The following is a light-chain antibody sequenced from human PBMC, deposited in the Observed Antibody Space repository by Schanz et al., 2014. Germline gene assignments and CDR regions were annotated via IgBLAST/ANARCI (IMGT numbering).Light chain of an antibody. CDR2: GAS. V-gene: IGKV3-20*01. Sequence: IVLTQSPGILSLSPGERAALSCRASQSVTSDFLAWYPQKPGQAPRLLIHGASRRATGIPDRFSGSGSGTDFTLTISRLEPEDFAVYYCQQYISSPLTFGQGTRLEIK. CDR3: QQYISSPLT. CDR1: QSVTSDF. J-gene: IGKJ5*01.